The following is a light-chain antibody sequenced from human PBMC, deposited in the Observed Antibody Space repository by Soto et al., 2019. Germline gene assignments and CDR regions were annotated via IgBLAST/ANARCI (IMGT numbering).Light chain of an antibody. V-gene: IGLV1-47*02. J-gene: IGLJ3*02. CDR2: SNN. CDR1: SSNIGSNF. CDR3: EAWDDSLSGWV. Sequence: QSVLTQPPSASGTPGQRVTISCSGSSSNIGSNFAYWYQQLPGTAPKLLIYSNNQRPSGVPDRFSGSKSGTSASLAISGLRSEDEADYYCEAWDDSLSGWVFGGGTQLTVL.